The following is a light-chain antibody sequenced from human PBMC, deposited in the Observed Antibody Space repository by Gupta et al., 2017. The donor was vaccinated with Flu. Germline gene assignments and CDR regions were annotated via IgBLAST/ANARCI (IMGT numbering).Light chain of an antibody. CDR1: SGHVIYP. Sequence: QLVLTQSPSASASLGASVTLTCTLSSGHVIYPIAWHQQQPEKGPRYLMRVKSDGSHTKGDGIPGPFSISCSCADRYLIISNRQAEDDDYYFCHALHTDIRVFGGGTKLTVL. CDR3: HALHTDIRV. CDR2: VKSDGSH. V-gene: IGLV4-69*01. J-gene: IGLJ3*02.